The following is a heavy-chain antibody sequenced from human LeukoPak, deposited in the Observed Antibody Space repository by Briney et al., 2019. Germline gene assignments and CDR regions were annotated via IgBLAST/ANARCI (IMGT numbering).Heavy chain of an antibody. D-gene: IGHD3-10*01. CDR1: GGSFSGYY. V-gene: IGHV4-34*01. CDR3: ARHGGARYYGSGSYGG. CDR2: INHSGST. J-gene: IGHJ4*02. Sequence: SETLSLTCAVYGGSFSGYYWSWIRQPPGKGLEWIGEINHSGSTNYNPSLKSRVTMSVDTSKNQFSLKLSSVTAADTAVYYCARHGGARYYGSGSYGGWGQGTLVTVSS.